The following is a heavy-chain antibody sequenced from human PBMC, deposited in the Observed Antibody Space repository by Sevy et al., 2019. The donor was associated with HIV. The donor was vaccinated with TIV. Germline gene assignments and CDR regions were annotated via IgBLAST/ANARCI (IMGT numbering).Heavy chain of an antibody. CDR3: AKGASAAGSRVLPHDY. D-gene: IGHD6-13*01. J-gene: IGHJ4*02. CDR2: ISYDGSNK. Sequence: GGSLRLSCAASGFSFSSYGMHWVRQAPGKGLEWVAVISYDGSNKYYAETVNADSVKGRFTISRDNSKNTLYLPMNSLRAEDTAVYYCAKGASAAGSRVLPHDYWGQGTLVTVSS. V-gene: IGHV3-30*18. CDR1: GFSFSSYG.